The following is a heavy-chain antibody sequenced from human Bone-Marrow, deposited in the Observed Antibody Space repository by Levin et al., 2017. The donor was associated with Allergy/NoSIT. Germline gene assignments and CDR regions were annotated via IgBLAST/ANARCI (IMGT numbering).Heavy chain of an antibody. J-gene: IGHJ4*02. CDR1: GFSLTAGGVG. CDR3: AHTTGDGYFDY. V-gene: IGHV2-5*02. CDR2: IYWDGTE. D-gene: IGHD5-24*01. Sequence: SGPTLVKPTQTLTLTCTFSGFSLTAGGVGVGWIRQPPGKALEWLALIYWDGTERYRPSLQSRLSITKDTSKNLVVLTMTDLDPVDTATYSCAHTTGDGYFDYWGQGTLVTVSS.